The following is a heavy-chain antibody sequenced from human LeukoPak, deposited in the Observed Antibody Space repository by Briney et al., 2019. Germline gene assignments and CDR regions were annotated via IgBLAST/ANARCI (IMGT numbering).Heavy chain of an antibody. CDR1: GYTFTSYD. Sequence: ASVKVSCKASGYTFTSYDINWVRQATGQGLEWMGWMNPNSGNTGYAQKFQGRVTMTRNTSISTAYMELSSLRSEDTAVYYCARGDLAAAGTRYWYLDLWGRGTLVTVSS. J-gene: IGHJ2*01. CDR2: MNPNSGNT. D-gene: IGHD6-13*01. V-gene: IGHV1-8*01. CDR3: ARGDLAAAGTRYWYLDL.